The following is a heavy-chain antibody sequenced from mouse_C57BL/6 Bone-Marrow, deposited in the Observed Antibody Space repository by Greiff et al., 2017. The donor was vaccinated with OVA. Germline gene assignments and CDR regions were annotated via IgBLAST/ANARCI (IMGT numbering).Heavy chain of an antibody. V-gene: IGHV1-18*01. J-gene: IGHJ4*01. D-gene: IGHD1-1*01. CDR1: GYTFTDYN. CDR3: ARKSTTVVATRYYAMDY. Sequence: VQLKESGPELVKPGASVKIPCKASGYTFTDYNMDWVKQSHGKSLEWIGDINPNNGGTIYNQKFKGKATLTVDKSSSTAYMELRSLTSEDTAVYYCARKSTTVVATRYYAMDYWGQGTSVTVSS. CDR2: INPNNGGT.